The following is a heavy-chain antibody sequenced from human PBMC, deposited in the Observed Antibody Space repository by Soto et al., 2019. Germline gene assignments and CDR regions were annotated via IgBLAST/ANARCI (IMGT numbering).Heavy chain of an antibody. CDR1: GFSLSTSGEG. D-gene: IGHD3-22*01. J-gene: IGHJ4*02. CDR3: AHSHYDSSGYQEYYFDY. Sequence: GSGPTLVNPTQTLTLTCTFSGFSLSTSGEGVGWIRRPPGKALEWLALIYWNDDKRYSPSLKSRLTITKDTSKNQVVLTMTNMDPVDTATYYCAHSHYDSSGYQEYYFDYWGQGTLVTVSS. CDR2: IYWNDDK. V-gene: IGHV2-5*01.